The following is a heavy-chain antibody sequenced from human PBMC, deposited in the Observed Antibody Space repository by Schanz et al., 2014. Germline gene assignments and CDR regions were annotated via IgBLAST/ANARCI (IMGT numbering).Heavy chain of an antibody. CDR1: GFTLSSYA. D-gene: IGHD3-22*01. CDR2: ISGGGGTT. V-gene: IGHV3-23*01. J-gene: IGHJ4*02. CDR3: AKGRRGYFDSSGSYWGTFDF. Sequence: EVQLLESGGGLVQPGGSLRLSCAAYGFTLSSYAMHWVRQAPGRGLEWVSGISGGGGTTHYADSVEGRFTISRVNSKNTLYLRMKGLRAEDTAVYYCAKGRRGYFDSSGSYWGTFDFWGQGTLVSVSS.